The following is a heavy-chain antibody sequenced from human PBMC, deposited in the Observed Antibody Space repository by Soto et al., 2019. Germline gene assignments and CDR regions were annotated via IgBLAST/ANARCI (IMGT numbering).Heavy chain of an antibody. D-gene: IGHD6-13*01. J-gene: IGHJ4*02. V-gene: IGHV1-69*06. CDR3: ARAMEIAAPAPVYYFDY. CDR2: IIPIFGTA. CDR1: GGTFSSYA. Sequence: QVQLVQSGAEVKKPGSSVKVSCKASGGTFSSYAISWVRQAPGQGLEWMGGIIPIFGTANYAQKFQGRGNNTGDKYTSTAYMELSSLRSEDTAVYYCARAMEIAAPAPVYYFDYWGQGTLVTVSS.